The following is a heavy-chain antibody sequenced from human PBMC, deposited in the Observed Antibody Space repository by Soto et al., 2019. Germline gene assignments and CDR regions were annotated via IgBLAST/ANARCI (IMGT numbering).Heavy chain of an antibody. CDR1: GGTFSSYT. J-gene: IGHJ4*02. D-gene: IGHD2-15*01. V-gene: IGHV1-69*02. CDR2: IIPILGIA. CDR3: ARGGYCSGGSCYVY. Sequence: QVQLVQSGAEVKKPGSSVKVSCKASGGTFSSYTISWVRQAPGQGLEWMGRIIPILGIANYAQKFQGRVTITADKSTSTAYMELSSLRSEDTVVYYCARGGYCSGGSCYVYWGQGTLVTVSS.